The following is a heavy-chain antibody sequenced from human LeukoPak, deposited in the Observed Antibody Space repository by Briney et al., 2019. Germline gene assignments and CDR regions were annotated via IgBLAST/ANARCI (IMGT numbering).Heavy chain of an antibody. CDR3: ARDGGNFWSGSQGPLDY. J-gene: IGHJ4*02. D-gene: IGHD3-3*01. CDR1: GGSFSGYY. CDR2: INHSGST. V-gene: IGHV4-34*01. Sequence: SETLSLTCAVSGGSFSGYYWSWIRQPPGKGLEWIGEINHSGSTNYNPSLKSRVTISVDTSKNQFSLKLSSVTAADTAVYYCARDGGNFWSGSQGPLDYWGQGTLVTVSS.